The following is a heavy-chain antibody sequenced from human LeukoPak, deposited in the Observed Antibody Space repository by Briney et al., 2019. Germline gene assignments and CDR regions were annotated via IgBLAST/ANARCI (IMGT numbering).Heavy chain of an antibody. CDR1: GGSISCYY. Sequence: SETLSLNCTVSGGSISCYYWRWLRQPAGKGLEWFGHIYTSRSTNYNPALKSRVNMSVGTSKNQFSIKLSSVTAAVTAVYYCARDWCYYDSSGYENWFDPWGQGTLVTVSS. D-gene: IGHD3-22*01. V-gene: IGHV4-4*07. CDR2: IYTSRST. J-gene: IGHJ5*02. CDR3: ARDWCYYDSSGYENWFDP.